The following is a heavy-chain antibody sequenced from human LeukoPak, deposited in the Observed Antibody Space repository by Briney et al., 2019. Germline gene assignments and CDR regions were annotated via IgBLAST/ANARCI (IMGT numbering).Heavy chain of an antibody. J-gene: IGHJ6*02. V-gene: IGHV3-7*01. Sequence: PGGSLRLSCAASGFTFSSYWMSWVRQAPGKGLEWVANIKQHGSEKYYVDSVKGRFTISRDNAKSSLYLQMNSLRAEDTAVYYCAREHLAAAGTRGRYYYGMDVWGQGTTVTVSS. CDR2: IKQHGSEK. CDR1: GFTFSSYW. D-gene: IGHD6-13*01. CDR3: AREHLAAAGTRGRYYYGMDV.